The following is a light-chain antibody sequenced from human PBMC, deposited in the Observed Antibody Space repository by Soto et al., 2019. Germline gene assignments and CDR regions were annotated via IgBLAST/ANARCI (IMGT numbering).Light chain of an antibody. CDR1: QTVRRN. V-gene: IGKV3-11*01. Sequence: VLTQSPDTLSVSPVERATLYCRASQTVRRNLAWYQQKPGQPPRLLIYDTSNRATGIPARFSGSRSGTDFTLTISSLEPEDFGVYFCHQRNKFGRGTRLEIK. J-gene: IGKJ5*01. CDR2: DTS. CDR3: HQRNK.